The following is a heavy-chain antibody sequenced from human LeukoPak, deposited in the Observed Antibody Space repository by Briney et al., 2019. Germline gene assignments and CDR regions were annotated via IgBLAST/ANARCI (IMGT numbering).Heavy chain of an antibody. CDR1: GYTFTSYY. Sequence: ASVKVSCKASGYTFTSYYMHWVRQAPGQGLEWRGIINPSGGSTSYAQKFQGRVTMTRDTSTSTVYMELSSLRSEDTAVYYCARERSARCSGGSCYSGANWFDPWGQGTLVTVSS. CDR3: ARERSARCSGGSCYSGANWFDP. J-gene: IGHJ5*02. D-gene: IGHD2-15*01. CDR2: INPSGGST. V-gene: IGHV1-46*01.